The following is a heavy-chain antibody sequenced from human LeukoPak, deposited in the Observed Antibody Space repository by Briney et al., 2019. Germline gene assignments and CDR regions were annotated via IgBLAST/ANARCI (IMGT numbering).Heavy chain of an antibody. Sequence: ASVKVSCKASGGTFSSYAISWVRQAPGQGLEWMGRIIPIFGTANYAQKFQGRVTITTDESTSTAYMELSSLRSEDTAVYCCASPGSSSSNYYYYMDVWGKGTTVTVSS. CDR3: ASPGSSSSNYYYYMDV. J-gene: IGHJ6*03. D-gene: IGHD6-6*01. CDR1: GGTFSSYA. CDR2: IIPIFGTA. V-gene: IGHV1-69*05.